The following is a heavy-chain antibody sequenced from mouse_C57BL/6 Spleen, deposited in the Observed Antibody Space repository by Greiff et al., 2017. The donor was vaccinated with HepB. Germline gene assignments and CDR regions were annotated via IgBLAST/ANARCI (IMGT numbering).Heavy chain of an antibody. D-gene: IGHD2-3*01. CDR1: GYTFTDYD. CDR3: TRSDGYYGYFDV. Sequence: VQLQQSGAELVRPGASVTLSCKASGYTFTDYDMHWVKQTPVHGLEWIGAIDPETGGTAYNQKFKGKAILTADKSSSTAYMELRSLTSEDSAVYYCTRSDGYYGYFDVWGTGTTVTVSS. J-gene: IGHJ1*03. V-gene: IGHV1-15*01. CDR2: IDPETGGT.